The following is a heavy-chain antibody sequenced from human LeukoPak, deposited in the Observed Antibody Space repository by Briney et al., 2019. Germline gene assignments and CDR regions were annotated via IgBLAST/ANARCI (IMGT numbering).Heavy chain of an antibody. J-gene: IGHJ3*02. CDR2: IYHSGST. Sequence: PEKGLEWIGKIYHSGSTYYNPSLKSRVTISVDTSKNQFSLKLSSVTAADTALYYCASYDSSGSDAFDIWGQGTMVTVSS. V-gene: IGHV4-38-2*01. D-gene: IGHD3-22*01. CDR3: ASYDSSGSDAFDI.